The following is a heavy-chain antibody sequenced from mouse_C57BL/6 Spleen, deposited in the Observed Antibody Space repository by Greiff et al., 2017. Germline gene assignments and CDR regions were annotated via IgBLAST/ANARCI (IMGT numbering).Heavy chain of an antibody. J-gene: IGHJ4*01. CDR1: GYTFTSYW. CDR3: TESTMINEAMDY. CDR2: IYPGNSDT. Sequence: VQLQQSGTVLARPGASVKMSCKTSGYTFTSYWMPWVNQRPGPGLEWIGAIYPGNSDTSYNQKFKGKAKLTAATSASTAYLELSSLTNEYAAFYCCTESTMINEAMDYWGQGTSVTVSS. D-gene: IGHD2-4*01. V-gene: IGHV1-5*01.